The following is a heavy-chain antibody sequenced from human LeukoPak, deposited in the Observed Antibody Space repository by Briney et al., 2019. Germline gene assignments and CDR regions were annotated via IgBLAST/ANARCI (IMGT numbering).Heavy chain of an antibody. CDR3: ARGYYDILTGYRYYYYGMDV. J-gene: IGHJ6*02. D-gene: IGHD3-9*01. V-gene: IGHV4-30-4*01. CDR2: IYYSGST. Sequence: SETLSLTCTVSGGSLSDYYWSWIRQPPGKGLEWIGYIYYSGSTYYNPSLKSRVTILVDTSKNQFSLKLSSVTAADTAVYYCARGYYDILTGYRYYYYGMDVWGQGTTVTVSS. CDR1: GGSLSDYY.